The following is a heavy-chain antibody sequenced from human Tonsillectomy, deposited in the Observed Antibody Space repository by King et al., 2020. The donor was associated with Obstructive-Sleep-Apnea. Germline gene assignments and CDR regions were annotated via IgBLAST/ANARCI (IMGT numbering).Heavy chain of an antibody. CDR1: GGTFSSYA. V-gene: IGHV1-69*10. CDR3: ARDRTVVVVVAATHGYYNGMDV. D-gene: IGHD2-15*01. J-gene: IGHJ6*02. CDR2: IIPFLGIA. Sequence: QLVQSGAEVKKPGSSVKVSCKASGGTFSSYAISWVRQAPGQGLEWMGGIIPFLGIADYAQKFQGRVTITADKSTSTAFMELSSLRSEDTAGYYCARDRTVVVVVAATHGYYNGMDVWGQGTTVTVSS.